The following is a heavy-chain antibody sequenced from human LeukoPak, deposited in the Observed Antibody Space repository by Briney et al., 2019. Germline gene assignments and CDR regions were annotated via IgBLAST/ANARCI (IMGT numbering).Heavy chain of an antibody. V-gene: IGHV3-23*01. J-gene: IGHJ5*02. CDR1: GFSFSGYA. Sequence: PGGSLRLSCAASGFSFSGYAMSWVRQAPGKGLEWVSAISDNGGTTFYADSVKGRFTITRDNSKNTLYVQMNSLRGEDTAVYYCARGRWFDPWGQGTLVTVSS. CDR2: ISDNGGTT. CDR3: ARGRWFDP.